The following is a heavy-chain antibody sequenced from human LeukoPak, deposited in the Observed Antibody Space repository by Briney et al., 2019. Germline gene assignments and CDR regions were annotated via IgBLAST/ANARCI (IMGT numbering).Heavy chain of an antibody. CDR2: IRNKANRYTT. V-gene: IGHV3-72*01. CDR3: ARVPGTSFLRSYMDV. D-gene: IGHD1-7*01. CDR1: GFTLSDHY. J-gene: IGHJ6*03. Sequence: GGSLRLSCAASGFTLSDHYMEWVRQAPGKGLEWVGRIRNKANRYTTEYAASVKGRFTFSRDDSKNSLYLQMNSLKTEDTAVYYCARVPGTSFLRSYMDVWGKGTTVTVSS.